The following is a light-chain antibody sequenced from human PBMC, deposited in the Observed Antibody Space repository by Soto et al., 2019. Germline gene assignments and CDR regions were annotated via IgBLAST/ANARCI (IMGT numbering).Light chain of an antibody. V-gene: IGKV1-6*01. CDR1: QGIRND. CDR2: AAS. CDR3: LQDFNYPRT. Sequence: IQMTQSPSSLSASVGDRVTITCRTSQGIRNDLGWYQHKPGKAPKVLISAASNLQSGVPSRFSGSGSGTEFTLTINSLQPEDFASYYCLQDFNYPRTFGQGTKGDIK. J-gene: IGKJ1*01.